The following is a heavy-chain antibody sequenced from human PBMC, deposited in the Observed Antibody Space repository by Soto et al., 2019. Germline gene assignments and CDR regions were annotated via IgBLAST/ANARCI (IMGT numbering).Heavy chain of an antibody. CDR2: ISYDGSNK. D-gene: IGHD2-8*01. CDR1: GFTFSSYG. CDR3: AKEDIVQDYYFDY. V-gene: IGHV3-30*18. Sequence: GGSLRLSCAASGFTFSSYGMHWVRQAPGKGLEWVAVISYDGSNKYYADSVKGRFTISRDNSKNTLYLQMNSLRAEDTAVYYCAKEDIVQDYYFDYWGQGTLVTSPQ. J-gene: IGHJ4*02.